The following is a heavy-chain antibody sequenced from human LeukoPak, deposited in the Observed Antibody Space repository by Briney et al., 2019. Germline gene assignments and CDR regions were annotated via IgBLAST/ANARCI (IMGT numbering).Heavy chain of an antibody. CDR1: GFTFSSYS. J-gene: IGHJ4*02. Sequence: TGGSLRLSCAASGFTFSSYSMSWVRQAPGKGLEWVSSISSSTSYIYYADSVKGRFTISRDNAKNSLYLQMNSLRAEDTAVYYCTTGIVVVITRDYWGQGTLVTVSS. CDR3: TTGIVVVITRDY. D-gene: IGHD3-22*01. V-gene: IGHV3-21*01. CDR2: ISSSTSYI.